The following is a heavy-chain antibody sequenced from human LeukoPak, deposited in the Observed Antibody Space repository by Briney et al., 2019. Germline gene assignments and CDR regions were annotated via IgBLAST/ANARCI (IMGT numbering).Heavy chain of an antibody. CDR1: GGSISSYY. J-gene: IGHJ5*02. V-gene: IGHV4-59*01. D-gene: IGHD1-26*01. CDR3: ARVGELHWFDP. Sequence: SETLSLTCTVSGGSISSYYWSWIRQPPGKGLEWIGYIYYSGSTNYNPSLKSRVTISVDTSKNQFSLKLSSVTAADTAVYYCARVGELHWFDPWGQGTLVTVSS. CDR2: IYYSGST.